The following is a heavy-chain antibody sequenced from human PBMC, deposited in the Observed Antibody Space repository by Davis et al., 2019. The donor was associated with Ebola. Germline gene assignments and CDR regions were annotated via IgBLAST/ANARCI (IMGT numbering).Heavy chain of an antibody. V-gene: IGHV3-30-3*01. CDR2: ISYDGSNK. CDR1: GFTFSSYA. Sequence: GESLKISCAASGFTFSSYAMHWVRQAPGKGLEWVAVISYDGSNKYYADSVKGRFTISRDNAKNSLYLQMNSLRDEDTAVYYCASGITIFGVVTIDAFDIWGQGTMVTVSS. CDR3: ASGITIFGVVTIDAFDI. J-gene: IGHJ3*02. D-gene: IGHD3-3*01.